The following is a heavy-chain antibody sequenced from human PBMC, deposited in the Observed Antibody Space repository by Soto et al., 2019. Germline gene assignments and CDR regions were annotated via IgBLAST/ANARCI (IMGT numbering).Heavy chain of an antibody. J-gene: IGHJ5*02. Sequence: QVQLQESGPGLVKPSQTLSLTCTVSGGSISSGGYYWSWIRQHPGKGLEWIGYIYYSGSTYYNPSLKSRVTVSVDTSKNQFSLKLSSVTAADTAVYYWARRRKAAVTNWFDPWGQGTLVTVSS. V-gene: IGHV4-31*03. CDR3: ARRRKAAVTNWFDP. CDR2: IYYSGST. D-gene: IGHD6-13*01. CDR1: GGSISSGGYY.